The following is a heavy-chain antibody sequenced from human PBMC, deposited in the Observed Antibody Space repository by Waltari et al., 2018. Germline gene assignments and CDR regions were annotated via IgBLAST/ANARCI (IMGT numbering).Heavy chain of an antibody. CDR1: GVSISTSRYY. J-gene: IGHJ2*01. V-gene: IGHV4-39*01. CDR3: ATLPIPLELWYFDL. D-gene: IGHD1-7*01. CDR2: LHYGGSS. Sequence: QPQLQESGPGLVNPSETLSLTCTVSGVSISTSRYYWGWIRQPPGKGLDWIGSLHYGGSSYFNPSLKSRVTISVDTSKNQFSLKLTSVTAADTAVYYCATLPIPLELWYFDLWGRGTLVTVSS.